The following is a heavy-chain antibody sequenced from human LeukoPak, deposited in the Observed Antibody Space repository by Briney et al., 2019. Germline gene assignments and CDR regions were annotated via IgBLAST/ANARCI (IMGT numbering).Heavy chain of an antibody. V-gene: IGHV4-30-4*01. CDR2: IYYSGST. CDR1: GGSISSGDYY. CDR3: ATYSSSGGFDY. Sequence: PSETLSLTCTVSGGSISSGDYYWSWIRQPPGKGLEWIGYIYYSGSTYYNRSLKSRVTISVDTSKNQFSLKLSSVTAADTAVYYCATYSSSGGFDYWGQGTLVTVSS. D-gene: IGHD6-6*01. J-gene: IGHJ4*02.